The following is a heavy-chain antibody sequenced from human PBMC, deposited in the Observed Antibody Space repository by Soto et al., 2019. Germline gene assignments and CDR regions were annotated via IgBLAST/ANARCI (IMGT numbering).Heavy chain of an antibody. CDR1: GFTFSAYV. CDR2: ITSSGGGT. D-gene: IGHD6-13*01. J-gene: IGHJ4*02. V-gene: IGHV3-23*01. Sequence: RLSCAASGFTFSAYVMSRVRQAPGKGLEWVSSITSSGGGTYYADSVKGRFTVSRDNSKNTVYLQMNSLRDEDTAVYYCAKLTAAWGQGTLVTVSS. CDR3: AKLTAA.